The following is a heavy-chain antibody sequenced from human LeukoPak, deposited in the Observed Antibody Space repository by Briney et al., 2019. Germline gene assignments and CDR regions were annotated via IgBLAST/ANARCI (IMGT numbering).Heavy chain of an antibody. CDR2: IYYSGST. CDR3: ARGARAGYNLEPFDY. V-gene: IGHV4-59*08. CDR1: GGSFSGYY. Sequence: SETLSLTCAVYGGSFSGYYWSWIRQPPGKGLEWIGYIYYSGSTKYNPSLKSRVTISVDTSKNQSSLKLSSVTAADTAVYYCARGARAGYNLEPFDYWGQGTLVTVSS. D-gene: IGHD5-24*01. J-gene: IGHJ4*02.